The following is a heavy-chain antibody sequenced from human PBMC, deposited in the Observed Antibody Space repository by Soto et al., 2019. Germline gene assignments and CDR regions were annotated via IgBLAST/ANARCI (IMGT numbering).Heavy chain of an antibody. J-gene: IGHJ6*02. Sequence: RASGKGCGKTAGYTFTRFGISWVRQAPGQGLEWMGWISGYDGRTNFAQKVQDRVTMTTDTSTSTVYMELRSLSSVDTDVYYCAREGYVPYYYYGMDVWG. CDR3: AREGYVPYYYYGMDV. D-gene: IGHD3-16*01. CDR1: GYTFTRFG. V-gene: IGHV1-18*01. CDR2: ISGYDGRT.